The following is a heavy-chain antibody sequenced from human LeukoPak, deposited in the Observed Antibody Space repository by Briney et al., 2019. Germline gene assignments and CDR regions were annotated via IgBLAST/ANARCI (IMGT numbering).Heavy chain of an antibody. J-gene: IGHJ4*02. D-gene: IGHD5-24*01. Sequence: LGESLKISCKGSGYSFSSYWIAWVRQMPGKGLEWMGIIYPPDSDTRYSPSFQGQVTISADKSVSIAYLQWNSLKASDTAIYYCARGWPQSFDLWGQGTLVTVSS. CDR3: ARGWPQSFDL. CDR2: IYPPDSDT. V-gene: IGHV5-51*01. CDR1: GYSFSSYW.